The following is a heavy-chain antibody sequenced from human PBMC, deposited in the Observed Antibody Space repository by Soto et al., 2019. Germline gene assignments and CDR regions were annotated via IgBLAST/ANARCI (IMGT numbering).Heavy chain of an antibody. CDR2: INSDGSST. CDR3: AMSYTVTTDC. Sequence: WGSLRLSCAASRLTFSSYWMHWVRQAPGKGLVWVSRINSDGSSTNYADSVKGRFTICRDNAKNTLYLQMNSLRAEDTAGYYCAMSYTVTTDCWGQGSLVTVSS. CDR1: RLTFSSYW. J-gene: IGHJ4*02. D-gene: IGHD4-17*01. V-gene: IGHV3-74*01.